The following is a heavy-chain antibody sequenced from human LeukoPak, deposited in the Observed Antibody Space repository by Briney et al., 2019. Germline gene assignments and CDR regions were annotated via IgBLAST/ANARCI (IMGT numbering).Heavy chain of an antibody. CDR3: VRDANYHDGSNYYDVLDI. CDR2: IRGDGSRQ. Sequence: PGGSLRLSCAASGFTFSNYWMVWVRRAPGEGLEWVANIRGDGSRQYYLDSVKGRFTISRDNAKNSLYLQMSSLRADDTAVYYCVRDANYHDGSNYYDVLDIWGQGTMVTVSS. D-gene: IGHD3-22*01. V-gene: IGHV3-7*01. J-gene: IGHJ3*02. CDR1: GFTFSNYW.